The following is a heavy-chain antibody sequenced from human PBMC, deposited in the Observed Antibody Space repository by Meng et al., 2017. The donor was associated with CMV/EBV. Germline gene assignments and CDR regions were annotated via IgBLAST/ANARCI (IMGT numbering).Heavy chain of an antibody. Sequence: ASVKVSCKASAYTFINYEIKWVRQATGQGLEWVGWMSPNSGNAAYTQKFQGRVTITRNTSISTAYMELSSLRSEDTAVYYCARGLGAERRLPFQKNYYYYTMDVWGQGTTVTVSS. CDR3: ARGLGAERRLPFQKNYYYYTMDV. V-gene: IGHV1-8*03. D-gene: IGHD1-1*01. CDR1: AYTFINYE. J-gene: IGHJ6*02. CDR2: MSPNSGNA.